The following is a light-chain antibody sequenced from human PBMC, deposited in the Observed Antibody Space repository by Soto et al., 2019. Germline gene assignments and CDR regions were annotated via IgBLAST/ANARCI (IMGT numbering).Light chain of an antibody. J-gene: IGKJ2*01. Sequence: EVVLTQSPGTLSLSPGERATLSCRTSQTVKTSNLAWYQQKTGQAPRLLIYAASSRATGIPDRFSGSGSETDFTLTISRLETDDFAVYYCQHFAGFPLFGQGTKLEIK. V-gene: IGKV3-20*01. CDR3: QHFAGFPL. CDR1: QTVKTSN. CDR2: AAS.